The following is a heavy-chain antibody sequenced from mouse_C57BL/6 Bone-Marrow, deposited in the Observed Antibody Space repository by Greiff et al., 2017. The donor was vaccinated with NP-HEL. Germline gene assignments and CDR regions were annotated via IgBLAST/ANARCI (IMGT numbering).Heavy chain of an antibody. Sequence: EVKLVESGGGLVKPGGSLKLSCAASGFTFSSYAMSWVRQTPEKRLEWVATISDGGSYTYYPDNVKGRFTISRDNAKNNLYLQMSHLKSEDTAMYDCARWLLRGYWYFDVWGTGTTVTVSS. CDR2: ISDGGSYT. CDR3: ARWLLRGYWYFDV. CDR1: GFTFSSYA. D-gene: IGHD2-3*01. J-gene: IGHJ1*03. V-gene: IGHV5-4*03.